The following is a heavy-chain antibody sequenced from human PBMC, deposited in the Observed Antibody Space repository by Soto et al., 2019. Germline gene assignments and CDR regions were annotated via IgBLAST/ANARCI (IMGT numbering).Heavy chain of an antibody. CDR3: ARGRYDFWRGYRSPLYYYCGMDV. V-gene: IGHV1-18*01. CDR2: ISAYNGNT. D-gene: IGHD3-3*01. J-gene: IGHJ6*02. Sequence: QVQLVQSGAEVKKPGASVKVSCKASGYTFTSYGISWVRQAPGQGLEWMGWISAYNGNTNYAQKLQGRVTMTTDTSTSTADMELRSLRSDDTAVYYCARGRYDFWRGYRSPLYYYCGMDVWGQGTTVPVSS. CDR1: GYTFTSYG.